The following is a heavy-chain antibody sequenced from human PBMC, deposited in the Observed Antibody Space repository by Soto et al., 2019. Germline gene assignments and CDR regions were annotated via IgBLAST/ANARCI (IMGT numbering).Heavy chain of an antibody. J-gene: IGHJ4*02. CDR3: ARDLYERQPDY. CDR1: GFTFSDYG. D-gene: IGHD3-3*01. V-gene: IGHV3-33*01. Sequence: QVQLVESGGGVVQPGRSLRLSCAASGFTFSDYGIHWVRQAPGQGLEWVAGIWFDENKKYSADSVKGRFTISRDNSKNTVYLQMNSLRAEDTAVYYCARDLYERQPDYWGQGTLVTVSS. CDR2: IWFDENKK.